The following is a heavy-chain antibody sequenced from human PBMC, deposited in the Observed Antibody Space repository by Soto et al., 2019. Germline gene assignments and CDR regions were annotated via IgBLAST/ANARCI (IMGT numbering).Heavy chain of an antibody. CDR1: GYTFTGYY. CDR3: ARDQRGYCTNGVCDPPNWFDP. V-gene: IGHV1-2*02. D-gene: IGHD2-8*01. Sequence: QVQLVQSGAEVKKPGASVKVYCKASGYTFTGYYMHWVRQAPGQGLEWMGWINPNSGGTNYAQKFQGRVTMTRDTSISTAYMELSRLRSDETAVYYCARDQRGYCTNGVCDPPNWFDPWGQGTLVTVSS. CDR2: INPNSGGT. J-gene: IGHJ5*02.